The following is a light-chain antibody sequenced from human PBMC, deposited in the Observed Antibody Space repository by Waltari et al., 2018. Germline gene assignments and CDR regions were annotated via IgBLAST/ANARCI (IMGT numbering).Light chain of an antibody. V-gene: IGLV2-11*01. CDR3: CSYAGSYSPWV. J-gene: IGLJ3*02. CDR2: DVS. Sequence: QSALTQPRPVSGSPGQSVTLPCTGHSSDVGGYNSLPWYQQHPGKAPKLMIYDVSNRPSGVPDRCSGSKSGNTASLTISGLQAEDEADYYCCSYAGSYSPWVFGGGTKLTVL. CDR1: SSDVGGYNS.